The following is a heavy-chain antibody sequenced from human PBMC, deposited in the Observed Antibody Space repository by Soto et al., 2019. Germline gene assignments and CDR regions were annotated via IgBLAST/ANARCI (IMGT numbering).Heavy chain of an antibody. Sequence: AASVKVSCKASGYTFTSYAMHWVRQAPGQRLEWMGWINAGNGNTKYSQKFQGRVTITRDTSASTAYMELSSLRSEDTAVYYCAREPLRVGARSYAFDIWGQGTMVTVSS. CDR3: AREPLRVGARSYAFDI. J-gene: IGHJ3*02. D-gene: IGHD1-26*01. V-gene: IGHV1-3*01. CDR2: INAGNGNT. CDR1: GYTFTSYA.